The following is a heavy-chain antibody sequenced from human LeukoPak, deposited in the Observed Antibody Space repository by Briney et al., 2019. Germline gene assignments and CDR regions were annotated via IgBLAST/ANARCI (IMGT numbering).Heavy chain of an antibody. CDR3: ARAKPADFDL. CDR1: GFTFSSFA. J-gene: IGHJ2*01. Sequence: GGSLRLSCAASGFTFSSFAMSWVRQAPGKGLEWVSAISDSGGTTYYADSVKGRFTISRDNSKNTLYLQMSSLRAEDTAVYHCARAKPADFDLWGRGTLVTVSS. V-gene: IGHV3-23*01. CDR2: ISDSGGTT.